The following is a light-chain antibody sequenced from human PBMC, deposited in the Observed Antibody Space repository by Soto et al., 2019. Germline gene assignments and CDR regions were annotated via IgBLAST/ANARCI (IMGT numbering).Light chain of an antibody. Sequence: LTLSPGTLTLYHGERTTLSCRARPSVGKNFFTWYQPKPGQAPRPPLYHTSIRATGIPDRFSGSVSGRDFTLTISILEPEDFAVYYCQQYATSPRTFGGGTKVDIK. CDR1: PSVGKNF. V-gene: IGKV3-20*01. CDR3: QQYATSPRT. J-gene: IGKJ4*01. CDR2: HTS.